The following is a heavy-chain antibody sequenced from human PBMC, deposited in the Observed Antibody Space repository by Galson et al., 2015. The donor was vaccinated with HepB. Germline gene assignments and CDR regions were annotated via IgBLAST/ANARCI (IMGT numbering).Heavy chain of an antibody. D-gene: IGHD6-6*01. J-gene: IGHJ4*02. Sequence: SLRLSCAASGFTFSDYGMHWVRQAPGKGLEWVAVVYYDGSHKYYADSVKGRFTISRDNSKNTLYLQMNSLRAEDTAVYYCAKDEGLSSSGIDYWGQGTLVTVSS. CDR3: AKDEGLSSSGIDY. V-gene: IGHV3-30*18. CDR2: VYYDGSHK. CDR1: GFTFSDYG.